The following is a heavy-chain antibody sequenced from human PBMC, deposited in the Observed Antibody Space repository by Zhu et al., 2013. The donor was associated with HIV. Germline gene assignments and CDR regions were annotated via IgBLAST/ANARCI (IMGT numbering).Heavy chain of an antibody. Sequence: QVQLVQSGAEVKKPGASVKVSCKASGYTFTGYYIHWVRQAPGQGLEWMGWINSNSGGTNYAQRFQGRVTMTRDTSISTAYMELSRLRSDDTAVYYCARDVGIVGTTRYYYYMDVWGKGTTVTVSS. CDR3: ARDVGIVGTTRYYYYMDV. V-gene: IGHV1-2*02. CDR2: INSNSGGT. CDR1: GYTFTGYY. D-gene: IGHD1-26*01. J-gene: IGHJ6*03.